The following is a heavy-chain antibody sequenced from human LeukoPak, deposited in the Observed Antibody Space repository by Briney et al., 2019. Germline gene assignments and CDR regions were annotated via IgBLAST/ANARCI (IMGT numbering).Heavy chain of an antibody. CDR3: ARAPGGYGSGSRGAFDI. CDR2: IYYSGST. CDR1: GGSIRSYY. Sequence: SETLSLTCTVSGGSIRSYYWSWIRQPPGKGLEWIGYIYYSGSTNYNPSLKSQVTISVDTSKNQFSLKLSSVTAADTAVYYCARAPGGYGSGSRGAFDIWGQGTMVTVSS. J-gene: IGHJ3*02. D-gene: IGHD3-10*01. V-gene: IGHV4-59*01.